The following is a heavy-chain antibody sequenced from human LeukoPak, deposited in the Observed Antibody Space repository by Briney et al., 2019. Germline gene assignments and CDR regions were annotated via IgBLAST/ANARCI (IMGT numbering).Heavy chain of an antibody. CDR3: AKDLGELLLHHDAFDI. D-gene: IGHD3-10*01. Sequence: PGGSLRLSCAASGFTVSSNYMSWVRPAPGKGLEWVSVIYSGGSTYYADSVKGRFTISRDNSKNTLYLQMNSLRAEDTAVYYCAKDLGELLLHHDAFDIWGQGTMVTVSS. V-gene: IGHV3-53*01. CDR2: IYSGGST. J-gene: IGHJ3*02. CDR1: GFTVSSNY.